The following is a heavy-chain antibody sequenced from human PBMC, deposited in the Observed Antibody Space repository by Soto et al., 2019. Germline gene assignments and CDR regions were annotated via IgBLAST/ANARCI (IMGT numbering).Heavy chain of an antibody. D-gene: IGHD3-22*01. J-gene: IGHJ4*02. V-gene: IGHV4-4*07. CDR3: AKNGRVIVVVTIDY. CDR1: AGSISTYS. Sequence: XTLSLPCTVSAGSISTYSWSLIRQPAGQGLEWIGRMYSDGSTTYNPSLKSRVTMSVDTSRSQFSLRLNSVTAADTAVYYCAKNGRVIVVVTIDYWGQGTLVTVSS. CDR2: MYSDGST.